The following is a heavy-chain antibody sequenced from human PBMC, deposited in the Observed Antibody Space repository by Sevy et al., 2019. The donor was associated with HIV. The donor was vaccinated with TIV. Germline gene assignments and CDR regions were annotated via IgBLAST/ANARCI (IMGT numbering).Heavy chain of an antibody. CDR1: GDSISSGGYS. J-gene: IGHJ3*02. D-gene: IGHD3-10*01. Sequence: SETLSLTCAVSGDSISSGGYSWSWIRQPPGKGLEWIGYIYHSGSTYYNPSLKSRVTISVDRSKNQFSLKLSSVTAADTAVYYCARGDGFGAFDIWGQGTMVTVSS. CDR3: ARGDGFGAFDI. CDR2: IYHSGST. V-gene: IGHV4-30-2*01.